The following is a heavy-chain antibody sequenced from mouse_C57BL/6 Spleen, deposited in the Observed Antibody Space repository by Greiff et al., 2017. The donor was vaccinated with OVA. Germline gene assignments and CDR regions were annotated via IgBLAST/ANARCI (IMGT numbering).Heavy chain of an antibody. CDR2: IRNKANGYTT. CDR3: ARYGDEDPFAY. Sequence: DVHLVESGGGLVQPGGSLSLSCAASGFTFTDYYMSWVRQPPGKALEWLGFIRNKANGYTTEYSASVKGRFTISRDNSQSILYLQMNALRAEDSATYYCARYGDEDPFAYWGQGTLVTVSA. V-gene: IGHV7-3*01. D-gene: IGHD3-3*01. CDR1: GFTFTDYY. J-gene: IGHJ3*01.